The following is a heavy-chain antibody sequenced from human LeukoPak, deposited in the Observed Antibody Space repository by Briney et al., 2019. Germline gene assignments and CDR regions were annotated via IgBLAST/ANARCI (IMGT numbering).Heavy chain of an antibody. J-gene: IGHJ6*04. Sequence: GESLRLSCAASGFTFSSYEMNWVRQAPGRGLEWVSYISSSGSTIYYADSVKGRFTISRDNAKNSLYLQMNSLRAEDTAVYYCAELGITMIGGVWGKGTTVTISS. D-gene: IGHD3-10*02. CDR2: ISSSGSTI. V-gene: IGHV3-48*03. CDR1: GFTFSSYE. CDR3: AELGITMIGGV.